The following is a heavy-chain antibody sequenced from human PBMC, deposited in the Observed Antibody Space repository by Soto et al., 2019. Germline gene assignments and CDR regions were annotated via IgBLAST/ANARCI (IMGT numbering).Heavy chain of an antibody. CDR3: ARGGSLNWYFDL. D-gene: IGHD1-26*01. V-gene: IGHV3-74*01. J-gene: IGHJ2*01. CDR2: INSDGSST. CDR1: GFTFSSFW. Sequence: EVQLVESGGGLVQPGGSLRLSCAASGFTFSSFWMHWVRQAPGKGLVWVSRINSDGSSTSYADSVKGRFTISRDNAKNTLYLQMNSLRAEDTAVYYCARGGSLNWYFDLWGRGTLVTVSS.